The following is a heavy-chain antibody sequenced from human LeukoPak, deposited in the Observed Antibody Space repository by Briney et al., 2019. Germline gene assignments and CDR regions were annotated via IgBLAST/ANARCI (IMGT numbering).Heavy chain of an antibody. J-gene: IGHJ6*02. Sequence: ASVTVSCKASGCSFSSYAISWVRQAPGQGLEWMGGIIPIFGTANYAQKFQGRVTITADESTSTAYMELSSLRSEDTAVYYCARVRADGYSYGDYYYYYGMDVWGQGTTVTVSS. V-gene: IGHV1-69*13. D-gene: IGHD5-18*01. CDR3: ARVRADGYSYGDYYYYYGMDV. CDR1: GCSFSSYA. CDR2: IIPIFGTA.